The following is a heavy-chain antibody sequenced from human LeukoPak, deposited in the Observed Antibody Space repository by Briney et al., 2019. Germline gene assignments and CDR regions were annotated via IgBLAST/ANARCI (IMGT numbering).Heavy chain of an antibody. Sequence: ASVTVXFKXXGYTFTSYXXXXXXXAPGQGXXXXXXXXXXKGNTNYAQKLQGRXXXXPDTSTSTAYMELRNLXSDDTAVYYCAREFGGDHEDVYYYYGMDVWGQGTTVTVSS. CDR1: GYTFTSYX. CDR2: XXXXKGNT. CDR3: AREFGGDHEDVYYYYGMDV. V-gene: IGHV1-18*01. J-gene: IGHJ6*02. D-gene: IGHD4-17*01.